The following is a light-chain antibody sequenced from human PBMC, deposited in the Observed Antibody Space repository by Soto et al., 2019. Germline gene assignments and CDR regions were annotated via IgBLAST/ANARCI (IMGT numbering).Light chain of an antibody. CDR1: QGISSY. Sequence: DIQLTQSPSFLSASVGDRVTITCRASQGISSYLAWYQQKPGKAPKLLIYAASTLQSGVPSRFSGSGSGTEFTLTISSLQPEDFATYYCQQLRTFGPGPKVDIK. CDR3: QQLRT. CDR2: AAS. V-gene: IGKV1-9*01. J-gene: IGKJ3*01.